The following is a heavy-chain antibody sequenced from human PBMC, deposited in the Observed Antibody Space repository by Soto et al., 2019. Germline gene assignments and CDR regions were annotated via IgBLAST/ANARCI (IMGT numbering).Heavy chain of an antibody. D-gene: IGHD1-1*01. CDR2: ISYDGSNK. CDR1: GFTFSSYA. CDR3: ARDRGVQLYFDY. V-gene: IGHV3-30*04. Sequence: GGSLRLSCAASGFTFSSYAMHWVRQAPGKGLEWVAVISYDGSNKYYADSVKGRFTISRDNSKNTLYLQMNSLRAEDTAVYYCARDRGVQLYFDYWGQGTLVTVSS. J-gene: IGHJ4*02.